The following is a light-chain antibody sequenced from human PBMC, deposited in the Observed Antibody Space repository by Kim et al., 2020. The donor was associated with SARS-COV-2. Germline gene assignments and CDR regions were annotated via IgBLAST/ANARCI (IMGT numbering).Light chain of an antibody. V-gene: IGKV1-27*01. J-gene: IGKJ1*01. CDR2: AAS. Sequence: ASVRDRATITCRASPGISNFLAWYQQKPGKVPKLLMYAASALESGVPSRFSGSGSGTEFTLTISSLQPEDVATYYCQKYNSDLWTFGQGTKVDIK. CDR1: PGISNF. CDR3: QKYNSDLWT.